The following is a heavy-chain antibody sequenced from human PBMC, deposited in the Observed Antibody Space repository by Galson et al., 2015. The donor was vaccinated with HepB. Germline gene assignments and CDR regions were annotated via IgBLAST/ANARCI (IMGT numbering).Heavy chain of an antibody. CDR1: GFTFSNAW. V-gene: IGHV3-15*01. Sequence: SLRLSCAASGFTFSNAWMSWVRQAPGKGLEYVGRIKRKTDGGTSDYAAFVKGRFTISRDDSKNTLYLEMNSLQSEDTAVYYCASVGGYSPFHWGQGTLVTLSP. CDR2: IKRKTDGGTS. D-gene: IGHD5-18*01. J-gene: IGHJ1*01. CDR3: ASVGGYSPFH.